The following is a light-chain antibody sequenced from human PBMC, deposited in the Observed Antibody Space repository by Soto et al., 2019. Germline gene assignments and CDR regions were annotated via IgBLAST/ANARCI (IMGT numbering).Light chain of an antibody. CDR1: KSDIGSNY. Sequence: QSVLTQPPSASGAPGQRVTFSCSGSKSDIGSNYVFWYQQLPGMAPELMIYEVSHRPSGVSNRFSGSKSDNTASLTISGLQAEDEADYYCSSYTSISTLYVFGNGTKVTVL. V-gene: IGLV2-14*01. CDR2: EVS. CDR3: SSYTSISTLYV. J-gene: IGLJ1*01.